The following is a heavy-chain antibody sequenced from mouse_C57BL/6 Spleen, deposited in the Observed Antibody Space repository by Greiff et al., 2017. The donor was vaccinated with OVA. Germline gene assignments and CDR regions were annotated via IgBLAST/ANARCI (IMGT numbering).Heavy chain of an antibody. D-gene: IGHD2-4*01. CDR2: ISYDGSN. CDR1: GYSITSGYY. Sequence: VQLQQSGPGLVKPSQSLSLTCSVTGYSITSGYYWNWIRQFPGNKLEWMGYISYDGSNNYNPSLKNRISITRDTSKNQFFLKLNSVTTEDTATYYCARAVYDYEDYWGQGTSVTVSS. V-gene: IGHV3-6*01. CDR3: ARAVYDYEDY. J-gene: IGHJ4*01.